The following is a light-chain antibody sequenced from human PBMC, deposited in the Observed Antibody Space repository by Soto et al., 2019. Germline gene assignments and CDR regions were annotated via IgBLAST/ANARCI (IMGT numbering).Light chain of an antibody. CDR1: QSFSSSY. CDR2: GAS. CDR3: QQHGDSPIT. V-gene: IGKV3-20*01. Sequence: EIVLTQSPGTLSLSPGERATLSCRASQSFSSSYLPWHQQKPGQAPRLLIYGASSRATGTPDRFSGSGSGTDFSLTISRLEPEDFAVYYCQQHGDSPITFGQGTRLEI. J-gene: IGKJ5*01.